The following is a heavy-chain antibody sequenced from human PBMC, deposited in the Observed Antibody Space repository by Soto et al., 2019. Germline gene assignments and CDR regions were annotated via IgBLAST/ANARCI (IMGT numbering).Heavy chain of an antibody. Sequence: GGSLRLSCAASGFTLSSYWMTWVRQAPGKGLEWVSAISGSGGSTYYADSVKGRFTISRDNSKNTLYLQMNSLRAEDTAVYYCARDFYYDSSGYSPPVYWGQGTLVTVSS. D-gene: IGHD3-22*01. CDR1: GFTLSSYW. V-gene: IGHV3-23*01. CDR3: ARDFYYDSSGYSPPVY. CDR2: ISGSGGST. J-gene: IGHJ4*02.